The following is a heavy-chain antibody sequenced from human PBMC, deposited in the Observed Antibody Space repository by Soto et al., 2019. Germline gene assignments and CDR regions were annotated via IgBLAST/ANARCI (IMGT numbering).Heavy chain of an antibody. D-gene: IGHD1-1*01. V-gene: IGHV3-21*04. CDR3: AKDRPRRTSGYFFDY. CDR1: GFTFSSYS. CDR2: ISSSSTYI. J-gene: IGHJ4*02. Sequence: GGSLRLACAASGFTFSSYSMNWVRQAPGKGLEWVSSISSSSTYIYYADSVKGRFTISRDNAKNSLYLQMNSLRAEDTALYYFAKDRPRRTSGYFFDYWAQGTPVTVSS.